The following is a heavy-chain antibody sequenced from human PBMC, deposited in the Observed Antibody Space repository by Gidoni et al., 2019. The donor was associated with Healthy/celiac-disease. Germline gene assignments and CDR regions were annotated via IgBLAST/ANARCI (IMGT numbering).Heavy chain of an antibody. J-gene: IGHJ5*02. CDR2: IYYRGRT. CDR1: GGSISSSSYY. Sequence: QLQLQESGPGLVKPSETLSLTCTLAGGSISSSSYYWGWIRQPPGKGLEWIGSIYYRGRTYDNPSLKSRVTISVDTSKNQFARKLSSVTAADTAVYYCATSVTAMVVSWFDPWGQGTLVTVSS. D-gene: IGHD5-18*01. CDR3: ATSVTAMVVSWFDP. V-gene: IGHV4-39*01.